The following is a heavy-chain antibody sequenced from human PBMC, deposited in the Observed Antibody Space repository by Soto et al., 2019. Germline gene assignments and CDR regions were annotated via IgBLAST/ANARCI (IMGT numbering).Heavy chain of an antibody. V-gene: IGHV3-23*01. CDR1: GFPFSSYA. CDR2: ISGSGGST. D-gene: IGHD3-10*01. J-gene: IGHJ4*02. CDR3: AKVHGSGSYNNFPDY. Sequence: EVQLLESGGGFVQPGGSLGLSCAASGFPFSSYAMTWVRQAPGKGLEWVSLISGSGGSTYYADSVKGRFTIARDNSRDTLYLQMNGLRAEDTAVHSCAKVHGSGSYNNFPDYWGQGTLVTVCS.